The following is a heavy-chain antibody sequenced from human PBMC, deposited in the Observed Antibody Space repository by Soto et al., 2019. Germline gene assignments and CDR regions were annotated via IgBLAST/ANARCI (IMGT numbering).Heavy chain of an antibody. V-gene: IGHV1-18*01. CDR3: VRDLDGSGSYYTDY. J-gene: IGHJ4*02. Sequence: QIQLVQSGAEVKKPGASVKVSCKASGYTFSIYGINWVRQAPGQGLEWMGWTRPNNGNTKYAQNLQGRVTMTTDTSTSTAYMERRSLRPDDTAVYYGVRDLDGSGSYYTDYWGQGTLVTVSS. CDR1: GYTFSIYG. CDR2: TRPNNGNT. D-gene: IGHD3-10*01.